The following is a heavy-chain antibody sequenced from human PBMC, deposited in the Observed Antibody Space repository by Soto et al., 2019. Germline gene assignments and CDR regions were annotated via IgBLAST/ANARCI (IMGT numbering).Heavy chain of an antibody. Sequence: PGGSLRLSCAASGFTSSSYAMSWVRQAPGKGLEWVSAISGSGSNTYYADSVKGRVTISRDNSNNTLFLQMNSLRAEDTAVYYCAKALRYIFALVSPWNAMDVWGQGTPVTVSS. CDR2: ISGSGSNT. D-gene: IGHD3-16*01. J-gene: IGHJ6*02. V-gene: IGHV3-23*01. CDR3: AKALRYIFALVSPWNAMDV. CDR1: GFTSSSYA.